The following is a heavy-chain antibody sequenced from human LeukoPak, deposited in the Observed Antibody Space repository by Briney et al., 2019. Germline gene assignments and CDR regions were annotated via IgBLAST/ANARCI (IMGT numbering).Heavy chain of an antibody. CDR3: AREPSSSWYRNDAFDI. CDR1: GFTFSSYS. J-gene: IGHJ3*02. V-gene: IGHV3-21*01. Sequence: GGSLRLSCAASGFTFSSYSMNWVRQAPGKGLEWVSSISSSSSYIYYADSVKGRFTISRDNAKNSLYLQMNSLRAEDTAVYYCAREPSSSWYRNDAFDIWGQGTMVTVSS. CDR2: ISSSSSYI. D-gene: IGHD6-13*01.